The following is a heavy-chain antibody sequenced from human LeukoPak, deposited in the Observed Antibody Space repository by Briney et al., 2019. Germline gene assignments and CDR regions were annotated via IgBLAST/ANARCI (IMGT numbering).Heavy chain of an antibody. Sequence: GGSLRLSCAASGFTFSIYAMSWVRQAPGKGLEWVSAISGSGGTAYYADSVKGRFTISRDNSRNTLYLQMNSLRAEDTAVYYCARALNGFDIWGPGTLVTVSS. CDR3: ARALNGFDI. CDR1: GFTFSIYA. CDR2: ISGSGGTA. V-gene: IGHV3-23*01. J-gene: IGHJ3*02.